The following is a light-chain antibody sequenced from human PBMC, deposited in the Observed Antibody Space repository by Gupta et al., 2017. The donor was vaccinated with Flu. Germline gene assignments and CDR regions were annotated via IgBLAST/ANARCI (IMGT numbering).Light chain of an antibody. CDR3: LQDDSSPHT. CDR1: QSVLYSTDNKNY. CDR2: GAS. V-gene: IGKV4-1*01. Sequence: DIVMTQSPDSLAVSLGERATFKCKSSQSVLYSTDNKNYLAWYQQKPGQPPKLLIHGASTRKSLVPGRFSGSGSGTDFTLTISSLQAEDVAVYFCLQDDSSPHTFGQGTKLEIK. J-gene: IGKJ2*01.